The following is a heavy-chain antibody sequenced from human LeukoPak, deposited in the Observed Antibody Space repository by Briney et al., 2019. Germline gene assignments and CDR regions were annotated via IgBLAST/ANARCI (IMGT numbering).Heavy chain of an antibody. CDR3: ASYTHYDSSGYYPPFDY. J-gene: IGHJ4*02. CDR2: ISGSGGST. D-gene: IGHD3-22*01. Sequence: GGSLRLSCAASGFTFSSYAMSWVRQAPGKGLEWVSAISGSGGSTYYADSVKGRFTISRDNSKNTLYLQMNSLRAEETAVYYCASYTHYDSSGYYPPFDYWGQGTLVTVSS. V-gene: IGHV3-23*01. CDR1: GFTFSSYA.